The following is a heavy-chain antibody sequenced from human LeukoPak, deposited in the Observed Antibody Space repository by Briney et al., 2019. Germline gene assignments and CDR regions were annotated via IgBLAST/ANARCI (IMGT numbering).Heavy chain of an antibody. CDR3: ARGEYSYGYDY. Sequence: HGASVKVSCKASGGTFSSYAISWVRQAPGQGLEWMGWINPNGGGTKYVQKFQGRVTLTRDTSISTAYMELSRLRSDDTAVYYCARGEYSYGYDYWGQGTPVTVS. V-gene: IGHV1-2*02. J-gene: IGHJ4*02. CDR1: GGTFSSYA. CDR2: INPNGGGT. D-gene: IGHD5-18*01.